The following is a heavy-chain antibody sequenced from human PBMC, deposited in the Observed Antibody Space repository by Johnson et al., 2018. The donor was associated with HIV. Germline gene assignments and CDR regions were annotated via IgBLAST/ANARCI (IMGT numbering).Heavy chain of an antibody. V-gene: IGHV3-66*01. CDR2: IYSGGST. Sequence: VQLVESGGGVVQPGGSLRLSCAASGFTVSSNYMSWVRQAPGQGLEWVSVIYSGGSTYYADSVKGRFTISRDNSKNTLYLQMNSLRAEDTALYYCARVGAVAGLYSIWGQGTMVTVSS. CDR1: GFTVSSNY. D-gene: IGHD6-19*01. J-gene: IGHJ3*02. CDR3: ARVGAVAGLYSI.